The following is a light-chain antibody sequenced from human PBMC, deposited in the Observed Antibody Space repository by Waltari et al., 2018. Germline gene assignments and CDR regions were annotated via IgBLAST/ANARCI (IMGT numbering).Light chain of an antibody. J-gene: IGKJ2*01. Sequence: DIQMTQSPSSVSASVGDRVIITCRASQDISRWLAWYQQKPGKAPKLLIYAASRLESGVPPRFSGSGSGTDFILAISSLQPEDCGTFYCQQGNSFPYTFGQGTKLEI. CDR1: QDISRW. CDR3: QQGNSFPYT. V-gene: IGKV1-12*01. CDR2: AAS.